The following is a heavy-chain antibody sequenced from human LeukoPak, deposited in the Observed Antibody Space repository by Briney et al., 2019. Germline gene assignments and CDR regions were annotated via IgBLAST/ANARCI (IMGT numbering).Heavy chain of an antibody. Sequence: GASVKVSCKASGYTFTGYYMHWVRQAPGRGREWMGRINPNSGGTNYAQKFQGRVTMTRDTSHSPAYMELSRLRSEDTAVYYCAREYYDILTGYLPWFDPWGLGTLVTVSS. D-gene: IGHD3-9*01. CDR1: GYTFTGYY. CDR2: INPNSGGT. J-gene: IGHJ5*02. V-gene: IGHV1-2*06. CDR3: AREYYDILTGYLPWFDP.